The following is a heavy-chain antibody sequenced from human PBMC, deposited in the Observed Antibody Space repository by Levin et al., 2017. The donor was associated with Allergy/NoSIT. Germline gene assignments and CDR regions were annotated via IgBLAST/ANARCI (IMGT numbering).Heavy chain of an antibody. J-gene: IGHJ3*02. CDR3: ARDRSYYGSGNRRAFDI. CDR1: GGSISSYY. Sequence: SETLSLTCTVSGGSISSYYWSWIRQPPGKGLEWIGYIYYSGSTNYNPSLKSRVTITVDTSKNQFSLKLSSVTAADTAVYYCARDRSYYGSGNRRAFDIWGQGTMVTVSS. CDR2: IYYSGST. D-gene: IGHD3-10*01. V-gene: IGHV4-59*01.